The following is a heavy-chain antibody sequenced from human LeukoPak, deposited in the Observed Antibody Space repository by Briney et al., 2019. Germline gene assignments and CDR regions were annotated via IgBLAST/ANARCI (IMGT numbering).Heavy chain of an antibody. CDR3: ARDHHGTGSYFEY. CDR2: IRHDGSNK. D-gene: IGHD3-10*01. Sequence: PGGSLRLSCAASGFIFSSYGIHWVRQAPGKGLEWVAFIRHDGSNKYFVDSVKGRFTISRDNSKNTLYLQMNGLRIDDTAVYYCARDHHGTGSYFEYWGHGILVTVSS. V-gene: IGHV3-30*02. J-gene: IGHJ4*01. CDR1: GFIFSSYG.